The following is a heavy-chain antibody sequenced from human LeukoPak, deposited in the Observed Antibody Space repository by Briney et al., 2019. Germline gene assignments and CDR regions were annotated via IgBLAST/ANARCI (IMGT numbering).Heavy chain of an antibody. Sequence: GGSLRLSCAASGFTFSSYAMSWVRQAPGKGLEWVSAISGSGGSTYYADSVKGRFTISRDNSKNTLYLQMNSLRAEDTAVYYCAKASPASNYDILTGYYTFGYWGQGTLVTVSS. CDR1: GFTFSSYA. J-gene: IGHJ4*02. CDR3: AKASPASNYDILTGYYTFGY. D-gene: IGHD3-9*01. CDR2: ISGSGGST. V-gene: IGHV3-23*01.